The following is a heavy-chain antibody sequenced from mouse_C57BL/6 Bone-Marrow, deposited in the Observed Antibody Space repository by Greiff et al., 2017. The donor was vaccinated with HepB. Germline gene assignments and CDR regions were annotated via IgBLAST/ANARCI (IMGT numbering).Heavy chain of an antibody. CDR1: GYTFTSYG. V-gene: IGHV1-81*01. D-gene: IGHD2-4*01. J-gene: IGHJ3*01. CDR2: IYPRSGNT. CDR3: ARDDYPWFAY. Sequence: VQLKESGAELARPGASVKLSCKASGYTFTSYGISWVKQRTGQGLEWIGEIYPRSGNTYYNEKFKGKATLTADKSSSTAYMELRSLTSEDSAVYFCARDDYPWFAYWGQGTLVTVSA.